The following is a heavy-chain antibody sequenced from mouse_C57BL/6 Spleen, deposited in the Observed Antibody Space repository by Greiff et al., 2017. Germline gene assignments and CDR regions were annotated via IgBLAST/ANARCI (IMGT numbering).Heavy chain of an antibody. V-gene: IGHV1-15*01. Sequence: QVQLQQSGAELVRPGASVTLSCKASGYTFTDYEMHWVKQTPVHGLEWIGAIDPETGGTAYNQKFRGKAILTADKSSSTAYMELRSLTSYDSAVYYCTRRGQYYFDYWGQGTTLTVSS. CDR2: IDPETGGT. J-gene: IGHJ2*01. CDR3: TRRGQYYFDY. CDR1: GYTFTDYE.